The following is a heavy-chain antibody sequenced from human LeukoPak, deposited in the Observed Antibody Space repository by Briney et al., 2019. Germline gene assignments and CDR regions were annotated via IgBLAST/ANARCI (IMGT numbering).Heavy chain of an antibody. CDR3: ASTFRLLDAFYT. Sequence: SETLSLTCTVSGYSISSDYYWVWIRPPPGKGLEWIGSIYHSVSTYYHPSLKSRVTISVDTSKNQFSLKLSSVTAADTAAYYCASTFRLLDAFYTWGQGTMVTASS. CDR1: GYSISSDYY. CDR2: IYHSVST. J-gene: IGHJ3*02. V-gene: IGHV4-38-2*02. D-gene: IGHD2/OR15-2a*01.